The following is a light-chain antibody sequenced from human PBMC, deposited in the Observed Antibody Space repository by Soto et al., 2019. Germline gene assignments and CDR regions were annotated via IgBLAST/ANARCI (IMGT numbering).Light chain of an antibody. Sequence: EIVLTQSPGTLSLSPGERATLSCRASQSVSNNYLAWYQQKPGQAPRRLIFGASGRATGIPDRFSGSGSGTDFTLTISRLEPEDFAVYSCQQYGTSPTFGQGTKVEIK. J-gene: IGKJ1*01. CDR2: GAS. CDR3: QQYGTSPT. CDR1: QSVSNNY. V-gene: IGKV3-20*01.